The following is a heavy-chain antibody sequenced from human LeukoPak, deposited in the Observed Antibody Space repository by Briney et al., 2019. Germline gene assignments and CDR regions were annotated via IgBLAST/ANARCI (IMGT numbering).Heavy chain of an antibody. D-gene: IGHD2-15*01. CDR2: IIPIFGTA. V-gene: IGHV1-69*13. Sequence: SVKVSCKASGGTFSSYAISWVRQAPGQGLEWMGGIIPIFGTAIYAQKFQGRVTITADESTSTAYMELSSLRSEDTAVYYCARGDLGYCSGGSCYLPFLFVYWGQGTLVTVSS. CDR1: GGTFSSYA. J-gene: IGHJ4*02. CDR3: ARGDLGYCSGGSCYLPFLFVY.